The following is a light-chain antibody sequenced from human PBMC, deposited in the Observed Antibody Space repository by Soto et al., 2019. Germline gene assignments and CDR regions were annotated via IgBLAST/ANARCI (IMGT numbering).Light chain of an antibody. Sequence: IVVTQSPATLSVSPGERATLSCRASQSVRSNLAWYQQKPGQAPRLLIYGASTRATGIPARFSGSGSGTEFTLNISSLQSEDSAVYYCHQYNIWPPLTFGGGTKVEI. CDR1: QSVRSN. CDR2: GAS. CDR3: HQYNIWPPLT. V-gene: IGKV3-15*01. J-gene: IGKJ4*01.